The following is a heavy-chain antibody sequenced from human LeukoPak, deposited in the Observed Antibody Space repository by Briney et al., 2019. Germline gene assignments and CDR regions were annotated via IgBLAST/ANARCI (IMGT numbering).Heavy chain of an antibody. J-gene: IGHJ4*02. CDR1: GFTFSSYA. CDR3: AKALRGGWTRFDY. CDR2: ISGSGGST. V-gene: IGHV3-23*01. D-gene: IGHD6-19*01. Sequence: PGGSLRLSCAASGFTFSSYAMSWVRQAPGKGLEWVSAISGSGGSTYYADSVKGRFTISRDNSKNTLYLQMNSLRAEDTAVYYCAKALRGGWTRFDYWGQRTLVTVSS.